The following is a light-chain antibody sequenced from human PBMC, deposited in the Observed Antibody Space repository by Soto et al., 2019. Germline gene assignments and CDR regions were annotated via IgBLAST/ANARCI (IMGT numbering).Light chain of an antibody. Sequence: DIQMTQSPSSLSASIGDRVTITCRASQRISRYLNWYQQKPGKAPKLLIYAASSLQSGVPSRFSGSEFGTDFTLTISSLQPEDFETYYCQQSFSTHRTLGQGPKVDI. CDR2: AAS. V-gene: IGKV1-39*01. CDR3: QQSFSTHRT. J-gene: IGKJ1*01. CDR1: QRISRY.